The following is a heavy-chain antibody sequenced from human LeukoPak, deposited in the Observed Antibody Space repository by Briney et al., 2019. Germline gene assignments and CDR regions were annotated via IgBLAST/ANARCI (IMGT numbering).Heavy chain of an antibody. J-gene: IGHJ4*02. Sequence: SNSYWGWIRQPPGKGLEWVGHIKSKTDGGTTDYAAPVKGRFTISRDDSKNTLFLQMNSLKTEDTAVYYCTLPWGSGSYYDYWGQGTLVTVSS. CDR3: TLPWGSGSYYDY. CDR2: IKSKTDGGTT. V-gene: IGHV3-15*01. CDR1: SNSY. D-gene: IGHD3-10*01.